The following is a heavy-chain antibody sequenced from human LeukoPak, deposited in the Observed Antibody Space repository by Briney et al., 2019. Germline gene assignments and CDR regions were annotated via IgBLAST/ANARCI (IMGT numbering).Heavy chain of an antibody. D-gene: IGHD3-10*01. J-gene: IGHJ4*02. Sequence: GGSLRLSCAASGFTFSTYSMKWVRQAPGKGLEWVSYISSSSGTIYYADSVKGRFTISRDNAKNLLYLQMNGLRDEDTAVYYCARDQSDYYGSGSYSEGSYWGQGTLVTVSS. V-gene: IGHV3-48*02. CDR2: ISSSSGTI. CDR1: GFTFSTYS. CDR3: ARDQSDYYGSGSYSEGSY.